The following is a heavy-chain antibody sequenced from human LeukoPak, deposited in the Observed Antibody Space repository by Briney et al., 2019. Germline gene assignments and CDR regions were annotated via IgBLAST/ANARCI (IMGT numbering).Heavy chain of an antibody. J-gene: IGHJ4*02. CDR3: TRLISDY. CDR1: GGSISSSSYY. V-gene: IGHV4-39*01. D-gene: IGHD2-15*01. Sequence: SETLSLTCTVSGGSISSSSYYWGWIRQPPGKGLEWIGSIYYSGSTYYNPSLKSRVTISVDTSKNQFSLKLSSVTAADTAVYYCTRLISDYWGQGTLVTVSS. CDR2: IYYSGST.